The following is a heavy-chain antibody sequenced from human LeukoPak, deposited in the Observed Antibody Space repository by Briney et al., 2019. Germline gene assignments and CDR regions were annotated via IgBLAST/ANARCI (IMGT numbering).Heavy chain of an antibody. CDR3: ARELEPQPQVLGAFDI. CDR2: INPSGGST. CDR1: GYTFTSYY. J-gene: IGHJ3*02. V-gene: IGHV1-46*01. Sequence: ASVKVSCKASGYTFTSYYMHWVRQAPGQGLEWMGIINPSGGSTSYAQKFQGRVTTTRDTSTSTVYMELSSLRSEDTAVYYCARELEPQPQVLGAFDIWGQGTMVTVSS. D-gene: IGHD3-3*01.